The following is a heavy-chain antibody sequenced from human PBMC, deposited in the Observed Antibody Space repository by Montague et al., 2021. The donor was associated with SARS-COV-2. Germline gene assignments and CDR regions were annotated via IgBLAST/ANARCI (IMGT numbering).Heavy chain of an antibody. D-gene: IGHD2-8*02. CDR1: SGSLSGYY. Sequence: SETLSLTCAVYSGSLSGYYWSWIRQAPGKGLEWIGEINYSGDTYYNPSLTSRVTISMDTSESQFSLKMTSVTAADTAVYYCARLESYWWFVDYWGQGTPVTVSS. CDR3: ARLESYWWFVDY. V-gene: IGHV4-34*01. CDR2: INYSGDT. J-gene: IGHJ4*02.